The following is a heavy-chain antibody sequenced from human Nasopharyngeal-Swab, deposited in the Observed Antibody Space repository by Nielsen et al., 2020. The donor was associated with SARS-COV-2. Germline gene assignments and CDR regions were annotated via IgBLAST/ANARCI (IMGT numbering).Heavy chain of an antibody. CDR2: IHYSGST. V-gene: IGHV4-39*01. Sequence: SETRSLTCTVSGGSISSSSYYWGWIRQPPGKGLEWIGSIHYSGSTYYNPSLKSRVTISVDTSKNQFSLKLSSVTAADTAVYYCARQRVAAAGHYYYYYGMDVWGQGTTVTVSS. CDR3: ARQRVAAAGHYYYYYGMDV. J-gene: IGHJ6*02. CDR1: GGSISSSSYY. D-gene: IGHD6-13*01.